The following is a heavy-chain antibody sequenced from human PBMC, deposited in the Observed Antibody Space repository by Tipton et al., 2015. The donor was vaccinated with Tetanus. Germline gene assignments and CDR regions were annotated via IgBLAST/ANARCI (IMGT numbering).Heavy chain of an antibody. CDR3: AREADCSGGSCFSGDFDN. D-gene: IGHD2-15*01. J-gene: IGHJ4*02. V-gene: IGHV3-33*01. CDR2: SWYDGTDK. CDR1: GFIFSSCG. Sequence: SLRLSCAASGFIFSSCGIHWVHQAPGKGLEWVAVSWYDGTDKYYADSVKGRFTISRDNSKNTLYLQMNSLRAEDTAVYYCAREADCSGGSCFSGDFDNWGQGTQVTVSS.